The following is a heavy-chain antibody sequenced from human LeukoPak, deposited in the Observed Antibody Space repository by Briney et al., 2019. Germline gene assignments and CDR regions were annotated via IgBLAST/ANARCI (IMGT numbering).Heavy chain of an antibody. CDR3: ARLPEQQLVPGYFDY. Sequence: SETLSLTCTVSGGSISSGGYYWSWIRQHPGKGLEWIGSIYYSGSTYYNPSLKSRVTVSVDTSKNQFSLKLSSVTAADTAVYYCARLPEQQLVPGYFDYWGQGTLVTVSS. CDR1: GGSISSGGYY. D-gene: IGHD6-13*01. J-gene: IGHJ4*02. V-gene: IGHV4-39*01. CDR2: IYYSGST.